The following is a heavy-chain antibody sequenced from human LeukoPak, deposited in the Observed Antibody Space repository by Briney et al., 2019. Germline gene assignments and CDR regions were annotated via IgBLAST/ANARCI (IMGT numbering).Heavy chain of an antibody. J-gene: IGHJ4*02. CDR1: GYTFTGYY. D-gene: IGHD3-10*01. CDR2: MNPNTGNT. CDR3: ARKFLGSRGYYFDY. Sequence: ASVKVSCKASGYTFTGYYMHWVRQAPGQGLEWMGWMNPNTGNTGYAQKFQGRVTMTRDTSISTAYMELSSLRSDDTAVYYCARKFLGSRGYYFDYWGQGTLVTVSS. V-gene: IGHV1-8*02.